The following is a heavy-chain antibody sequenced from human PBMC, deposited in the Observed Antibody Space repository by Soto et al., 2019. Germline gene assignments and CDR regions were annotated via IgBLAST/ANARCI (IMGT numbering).Heavy chain of an antibody. J-gene: IGHJ4*02. D-gene: IGHD1-26*01. CDR1: GGTISSCY. CDR3: ARRYGSAIDY. V-gene: IGHV4-59*08. Sequence: SETLSLTCXVSGGTISSCYWSWIRQPPGKGLEWIGYIYYSGSTNCNPSLKSRVTISVDTSKNQFSLKLSSVTAADTAVYYCARRYGSAIDYWGQGTLVTVSS. CDR2: IYYSGST.